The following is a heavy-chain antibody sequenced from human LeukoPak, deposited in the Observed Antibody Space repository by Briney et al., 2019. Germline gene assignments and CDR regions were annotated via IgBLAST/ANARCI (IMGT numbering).Heavy chain of an antibody. D-gene: IGHD2-8*02. V-gene: IGHV3-7*01. CDR3: GNQCTGGACPEH. CDR1: GFTINRYW. J-gene: IGHJ4*02. CDR2: VYQDGSVE. Sequence: PGGSLRLSCVGPGFTINRYWMTWVRQAPGKGLEWVANVYQDGSVENYVDSVKGRFTISRDNAKNTVYLQMNSLRAEDTAVYYCGNQCTGGACPEHWGRGTQVTVSS.